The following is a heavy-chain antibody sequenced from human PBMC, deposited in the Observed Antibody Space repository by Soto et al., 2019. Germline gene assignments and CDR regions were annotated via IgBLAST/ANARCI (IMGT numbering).Heavy chain of an antibody. CDR1: GYTFTSYY. CDR3: ARDFALRFLEWSLSSYACYYYYYGMDV. D-gene: IGHD3-3*01. CDR2: INPSGGST. J-gene: IGHJ6*02. V-gene: IGHV1-46*01. Sequence: ASVKVSCKASGYTFTSYYMHWVRQAPGQGLEWMGIINPSGGSTSYAQKFQGRVTMTRDTSTSTVYMELSSLRSEDTAVYYCARDFALRFLEWSLSSYACYYYYYGMDVWGQGTTVTVSS.